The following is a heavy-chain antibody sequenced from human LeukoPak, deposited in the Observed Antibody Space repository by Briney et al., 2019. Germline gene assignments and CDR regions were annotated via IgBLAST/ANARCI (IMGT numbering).Heavy chain of an antibody. V-gene: IGHV3-9*01. CDR3: ARAGVAATTLLNWFDP. Sequence: PGGSLRLSCAASGFTFDDYAMHWVRQAPGKGLEWVSGISWNSGSIGYAGSVKGRFTISRDNAKNSLYLQMNSLRAEDTASYYCARAGVAATTLLNWFDPWGQGTLVTVSS. CDR1: GFTFDDYA. J-gene: IGHJ5*02. D-gene: IGHD2-15*01. CDR2: ISWNSGSI.